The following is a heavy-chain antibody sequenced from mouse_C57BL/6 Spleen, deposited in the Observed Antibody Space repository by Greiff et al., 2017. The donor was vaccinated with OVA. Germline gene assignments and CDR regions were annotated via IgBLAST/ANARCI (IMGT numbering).Heavy chain of an antibody. CDR2: IYPGDGDT. Sequence: QVQLQQSGAELVKPGASVKISCKASGYAFSSYWVNWVKQRPGKGLEWIGQIYPGDGDTNYNRKFKGKATLTADKSSSTAYMQLSSLTSEDSAVYFCARSGAAALDYWGQGTTLTVSS. CDR1: GYAFSSYW. D-gene: IGHD3-3*01. J-gene: IGHJ2*01. V-gene: IGHV1-80*01. CDR3: ARSGAAALDY.